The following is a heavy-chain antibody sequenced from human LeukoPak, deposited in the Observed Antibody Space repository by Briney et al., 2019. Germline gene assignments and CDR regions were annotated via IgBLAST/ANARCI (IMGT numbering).Heavy chain of an antibody. Sequence: PSETLSLTCTVSGGSISNYYWTWIRQPAGKGLEWIGHIYTDGSTNYNPSLKSRVTLSVDTSKSHFSLKLISVTAADTAVYYCARGTGLFDYWGQGTLVTVCS. CDR3: ARGTGLFDY. V-gene: IGHV4-4*07. CDR1: GGSISNYY. CDR2: IYTDGST. J-gene: IGHJ4*02.